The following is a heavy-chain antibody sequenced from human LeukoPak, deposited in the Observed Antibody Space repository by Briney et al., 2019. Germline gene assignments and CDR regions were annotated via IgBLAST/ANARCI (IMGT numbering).Heavy chain of an antibody. CDR1: AFTGSGNY. V-gene: IGHV3-66*01. CDR3: AGDSSGYYGASDY. D-gene: IGHD3-22*01. Sequence: GGSLRLSCAASAFTGSGNYMSWVRQAPGKGLEWVSVIYSGGSTYYADSVKGRFTISRDKSKNTLYLQMNSLRAEDTAVYYCAGDSSGYYGASDYWGQGTLVTVSS. J-gene: IGHJ4*02. CDR2: IYSGGST.